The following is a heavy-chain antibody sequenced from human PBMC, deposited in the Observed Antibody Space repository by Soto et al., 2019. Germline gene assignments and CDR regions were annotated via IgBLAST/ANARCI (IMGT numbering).Heavy chain of an antibody. D-gene: IGHD6-19*01. CDR3: ARACSVRSGWFPPDY. CDR1: GCTFTGYY. V-gene: IGHV1-2*02. J-gene: IGHJ4*02. CDR2: INPNSGGT. Sequence: ASVKVSCKASGCTFTGYYMHWVRQAPGQGLEWMGWINPNSGGTNYAQKFQGRVTMTRDTSISTAYMELSRLRSDDTAVYYCARACSVRSGWFPPDYWGQGTLVTVSS.